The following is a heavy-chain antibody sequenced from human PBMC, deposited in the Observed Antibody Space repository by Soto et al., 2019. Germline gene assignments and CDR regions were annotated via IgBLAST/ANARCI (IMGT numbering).Heavy chain of an antibody. J-gene: IGHJ5*02. V-gene: IGHV4-59*08. CDR1: GGSISSYY. CDR3: VRSSGWYARRFDP. D-gene: IGHD6-19*01. Sequence: PSETLSLTCTVSGGSISSYYWSWIRQPPGKGLEWIGYIYYSGSTNYNPSLKSRVTISVDTSKNQFSLKLSSVTAADTAVYYFVRSSGWYARRFDPWGQGSLVPVSS. CDR2: IYYSGST.